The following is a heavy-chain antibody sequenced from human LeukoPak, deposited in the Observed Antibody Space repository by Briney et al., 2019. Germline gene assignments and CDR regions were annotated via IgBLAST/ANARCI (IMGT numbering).Heavy chain of an antibody. D-gene: IGHD2-2*01. CDR1: GFTFSDYS. CDR2: FSTSSDYI. CDR3: AREGCSSTSCYWDYYYYGMDV. Sequence: GGSLRLSCAASGFTFSDYSMYWVSQAPGKGLEWVSYFSTSSDYIYYADSVRGRFTISRDNSKNSLYLQMNSLRGEDTAVYYCAREGCSSTSCYWDYYYYGMDVWGQGTTVTVSS. J-gene: IGHJ6*02. V-gene: IGHV3-21*01.